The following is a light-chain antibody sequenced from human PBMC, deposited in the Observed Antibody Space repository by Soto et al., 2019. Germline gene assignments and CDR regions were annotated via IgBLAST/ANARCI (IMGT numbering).Light chain of an antibody. CDR2: DAS. V-gene: IGKV3-11*01. CDR3: QQRSNWPPDYT. Sequence: EIVLTQSPATLSLSLGERATLSCRASQSVATFLAWYQQKPGQAPRLLIHDASNRATGIPARFSGSGSGKDFTLTISSLEPEDFAVYYCQQRSNWPPDYTFGQGTKLEIK. CDR1: QSVATF. J-gene: IGKJ2*01.